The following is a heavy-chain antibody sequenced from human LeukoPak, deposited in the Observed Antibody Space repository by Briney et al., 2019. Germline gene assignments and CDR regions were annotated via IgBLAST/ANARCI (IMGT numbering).Heavy chain of an antibody. V-gene: IGHV3-48*04. CDR1: GFTFSNYA. CDR3: ARKNGMDV. J-gene: IGHJ6*02. CDR2: ISRTSSLI. Sequence: PGGSLRLSCAASGFTFSNYAMKWVRQAPGKGLEWVSFISRTSSLIYYADSVQGRFTISRDNAKNTLYLQMNSLRAEDTAVYYCARKNGMDVWGQGTTVTVSS.